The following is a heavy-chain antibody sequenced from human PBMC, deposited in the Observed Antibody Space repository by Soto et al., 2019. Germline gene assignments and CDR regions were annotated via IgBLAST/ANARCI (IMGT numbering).Heavy chain of an antibody. J-gene: IGHJ6*03. V-gene: IGHV3-74*01. CDR3: ARGLSSREYCMDV. Sequence: GGSLRLSCAASGFSFSIYWMHWVRQAPGKGLVWVSRIITDGSSTSYADSVKGRFTISRDNAKNTLYLQMNSLRAEDTAVYYCARGLSSREYCMDVWGKGTTVTVSS. CDR1: GFSFSIYW. CDR2: IITDGSST.